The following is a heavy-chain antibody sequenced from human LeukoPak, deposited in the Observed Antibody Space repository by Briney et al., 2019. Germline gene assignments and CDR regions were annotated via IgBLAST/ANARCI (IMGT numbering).Heavy chain of an antibody. CDR2: IWYDGTSK. J-gene: IGHJ4*02. D-gene: IGHD4-17*01. CDR1: GFSLSAYG. V-gene: IGHV3-33*01. Sequence: GGSLRLSCAASGFSLSAYGVHWVRQAPGKGLEWVAVIWYDGTSKDYADSVKGRFTFSRDNSKNTLYLQMNSLRAEDTAVYYCARDPVTSHFDYWGQGTLVTVSS. CDR3: ARDPVTSHFDY.